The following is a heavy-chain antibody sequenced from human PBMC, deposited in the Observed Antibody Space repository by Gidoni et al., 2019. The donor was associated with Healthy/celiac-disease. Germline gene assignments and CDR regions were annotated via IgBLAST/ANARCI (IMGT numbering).Heavy chain of an antibody. V-gene: IGHV3-66*01. CDR2: IYSGGST. CDR1: GFTVSRNY. Sequence: EVQLVESGGGLVQPGGSLGLACEASGFTVSRNYMSWFRQAPGKGLEWVSVIYSGGSTYYADSVKGRFTISRDNSKNTLYLQMNSLRAEDTAVYYCARGSYGDYHPGTNWFDPWGQGTLVTVSS. D-gene: IGHD4-17*01. J-gene: IGHJ5*02. CDR3: ARGSYGDYHPGTNWFDP.